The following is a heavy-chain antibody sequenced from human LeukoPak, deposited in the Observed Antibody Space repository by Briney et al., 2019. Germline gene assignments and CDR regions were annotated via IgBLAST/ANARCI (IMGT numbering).Heavy chain of an antibody. D-gene: IGHD1-26*01. J-gene: IGHJ6*03. CDR1: GYTFTGYY. V-gene: IGHV1-2*02. Sequence: ASVKVSCKASGYTFTGYYMHWVRQAPGQGLEWMGWINPNSGGTNYAQKFQGRVTMTRDTSISTAYMELSRLRSDDTAVYYCARDKSIYHGIVGATYYYYYMDVWGKGTTVTVSS. CDR3: ARDKSIYHGIVGATYYYYYMDV. CDR2: INPNSGGT.